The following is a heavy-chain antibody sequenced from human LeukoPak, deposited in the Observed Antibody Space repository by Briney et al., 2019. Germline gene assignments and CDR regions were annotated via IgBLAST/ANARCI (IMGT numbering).Heavy chain of an antibody. V-gene: IGHV4-34*01. D-gene: IGHD3-10*01. Sequence: PSETLSLTCAVYGGSFSGYYWSCIRQPPGKGLEWIGEINHRGSTNYNPSLKSRITISVDTSKNQFSLKLSSVTAADTAVYYCARDRPGYYYYYVGVWGKGTTVTVSS. CDR2: INHRGST. J-gene: IGHJ6*03. CDR3: ARDRPGYYYYYVGV. CDR1: GGSFSGYY.